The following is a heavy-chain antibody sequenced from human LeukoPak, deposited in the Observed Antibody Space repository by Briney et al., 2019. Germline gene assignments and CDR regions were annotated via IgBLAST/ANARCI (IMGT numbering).Heavy chain of an antibody. Sequence: SETLSLTCAVYGGSFSGYYWSWIRQPPGKGLEWIGEINHSGSTNYNPSLKSRVTISVDTSKNQFSLKLSSVAAADTAVYYCARSKYYYDSSGYIFPLGREYDYWGQGTLVTVSS. CDR3: ARSKYYYDSSGYIFPLGREYDY. V-gene: IGHV4-34*01. CDR1: GGSFSGYY. D-gene: IGHD3-22*01. J-gene: IGHJ4*02. CDR2: INHSGST.